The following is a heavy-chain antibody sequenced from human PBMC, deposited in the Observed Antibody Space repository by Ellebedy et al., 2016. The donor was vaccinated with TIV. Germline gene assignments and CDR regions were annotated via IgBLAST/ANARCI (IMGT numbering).Heavy chain of an antibody. CDR3: ARCCSSGSCYYYYGMDV. D-gene: IGHD2-15*01. Sequence: GESLKISCAASGFTFSSYSINWVRQAPGKGLEWVSYISSISSTIYYADSVKGRFTISRENAKNSLYLQMNSLRDEDTAVYYCARCCSSGSCYYYYGMDVWGQGTTVTVSS. CDR1: GFTFSSYS. V-gene: IGHV3-48*02. CDR2: ISSISSTI. J-gene: IGHJ6*02.